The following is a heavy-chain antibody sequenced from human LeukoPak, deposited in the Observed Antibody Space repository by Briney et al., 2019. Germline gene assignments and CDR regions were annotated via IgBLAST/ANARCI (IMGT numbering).Heavy chain of an antibody. J-gene: IGHJ4*02. CDR2: ISYDGSNK. CDR3: ARRNWNLDY. Sequence: GGSLRLSCAASGFTFSSYAMCWGRPAPGGGGGWVVVISYDGSNKDYADSVKGRFTTSRDNSKNTLYLQINSRRGADTAVYYCARRNWNLDYWGQGTLVTVSS. V-gene: IGHV3-30*07. CDR1: GFTFSSYA. D-gene: IGHD1-1*01.